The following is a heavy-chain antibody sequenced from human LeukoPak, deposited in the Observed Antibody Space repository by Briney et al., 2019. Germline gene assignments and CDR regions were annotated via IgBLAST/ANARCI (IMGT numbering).Heavy chain of an antibody. Sequence: GGSLRPSCAASGFTFSNYNMNWVRQAPGKGLEWVSSISSGSSYIYYADSVKGRFTISRDNAKNSLYLQMNSLRAEDTAMYYCARDLYGDYGFDYWGQGTLVTVSS. V-gene: IGHV3-21*01. J-gene: IGHJ4*02. CDR2: ISSGSSYI. D-gene: IGHD4-17*01. CDR3: ARDLYGDYGFDY. CDR1: GFTFSNYN.